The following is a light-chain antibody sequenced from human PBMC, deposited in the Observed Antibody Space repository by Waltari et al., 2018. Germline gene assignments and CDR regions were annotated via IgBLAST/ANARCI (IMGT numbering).Light chain of an antibody. CDR1: ALSKQP. Sequence: SLELTQSPSVAVSPGQPAGITCSGDALSKQPVYWYQQRPGQAPVLVLFKDSERPSGIPERFSGSRSGTTGTLTITGVQAEDEADYYCQSSDSSGNDYVFGPGTKVTVL. CDR2: KDS. J-gene: IGLJ1*01. V-gene: IGLV3-25*03. CDR3: QSSDSSGNDYV.